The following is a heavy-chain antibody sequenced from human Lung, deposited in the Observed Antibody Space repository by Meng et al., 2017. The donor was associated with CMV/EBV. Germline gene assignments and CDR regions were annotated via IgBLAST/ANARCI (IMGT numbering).Heavy chain of an antibody. CDR2: INPNSGGT. V-gene: IGHV1-2*02. CDR1: GYTFTGYY. CDR3: ARGRIQLWLEKNYYYGMDV. Sequence: VSCKASGYTFTGYYMHWVRQAPGQGLEWMGWINPNSGGTNYAQKFQGRVTMTRDTSISTAYMELSRLRSDDTAVYYCARGRIQLWLEKNYYYGMDVWGQGTXVTVSS. D-gene: IGHD5-18*01. J-gene: IGHJ6*02.